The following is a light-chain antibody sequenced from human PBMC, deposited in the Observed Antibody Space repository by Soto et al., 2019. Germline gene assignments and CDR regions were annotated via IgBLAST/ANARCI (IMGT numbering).Light chain of an antibody. CDR2: EGT. CDR1: SSDVGSYDI. V-gene: IGLV2-23*01. J-gene: IGLJ2*01. Sequence: QPVLTQPASVSGSPGQSITISCTGGSSDVGSYDIVSWYQHHPGKAPRLMIYEGTKRPSGISRRFSGSKTGNTASLTISGLQAEDEADYYCCSYVGSSTVVFGGGTKLTVL. CDR3: CSYVGSSTVV.